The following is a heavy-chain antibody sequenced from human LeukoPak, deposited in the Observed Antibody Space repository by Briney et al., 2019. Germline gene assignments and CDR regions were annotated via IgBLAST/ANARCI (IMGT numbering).Heavy chain of an antibody. J-gene: IGHJ5*02. D-gene: IGHD6-19*01. CDR3: AREIRPGGGYSSGPNWFDP. V-gene: IGHV4-39*07. CDR2: IYYTGNT. CDR1: GDSITSTSYY. Sequence: PSETLSLTCTVSGDSITSTSYYWGWIRQPPGKGLEWIGSIYYTGNTYYNPSLKSRVTISVDTSKNQFSLKLSSVTAADTAVYYCAREIRPGGGYSSGPNWFDPWGQGTLVTVSS.